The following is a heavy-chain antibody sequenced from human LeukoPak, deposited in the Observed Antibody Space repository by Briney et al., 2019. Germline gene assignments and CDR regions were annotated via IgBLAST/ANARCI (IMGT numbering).Heavy chain of an antibody. J-gene: IGHJ5*02. V-gene: IGHV4-39*01. CDR3: ARGEVVGAHPFDP. CDR1: GVSISSSNSY. Sequence: PSETLSLTCTVSGVSISSSNSYWGWIRQPPGKGLEWTGSIYYSGNTYYNASLKSQVSISIDTSKNQFSLRLTSVTAADTAVYYCARGEVVGAHPFDPWGQGTLVTVSS. D-gene: IGHD1-26*01. CDR2: IYYSGNT.